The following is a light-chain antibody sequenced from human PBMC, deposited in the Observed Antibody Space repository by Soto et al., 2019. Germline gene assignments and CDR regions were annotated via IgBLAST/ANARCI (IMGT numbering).Light chain of an antibody. CDR1: SSDVGDYNY. Sequence: QSALTQPRSVSGSPGQSVTISCTGTSSDVGDYNYVSWYQQHPGKAPRLIIYDVSKRPSGVPDRFSGSKSGNTASLTISGLQAEDDYDYYCCSYAGSATLVFGGGTKLTVL. V-gene: IGLV2-11*01. CDR3: CSYAGSATLV. J-gene: IGLJ2*01. CDR2: DVS.